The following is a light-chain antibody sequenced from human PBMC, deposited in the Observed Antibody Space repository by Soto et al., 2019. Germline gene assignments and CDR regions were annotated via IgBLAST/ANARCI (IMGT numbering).Light chain of an antibody. CDR1: QSVSSSF. Sequence: EIVLTQSPGTLSLSTGERATLSCRTSQSVSSSFLAWYQHKPGQARRLLIFGASNRAAGIPDRFSGSRSGTDFTLTIDRLEPKDFAVYYCQLYGSSSITFGQGTRLEI. CDR2: GAS. CDR3: QLYGSSSIT. V-gene: IGKV3-20*01. J-gene: IGKJ5*01.